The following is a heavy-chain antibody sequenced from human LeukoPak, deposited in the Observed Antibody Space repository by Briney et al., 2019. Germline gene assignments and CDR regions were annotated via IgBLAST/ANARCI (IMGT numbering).Heavy chain of an antibody. D-gene: IGHD2-15*01. CDR2: IYYSGST. Sequence: SETLSLTCTVSGASISGYYWSWIRQPPGKGLEWIGYIYYSGSTNYNPSLKSRVTISVDTSKNQFSLRLSSVTAADTAVYYCARRSRYCSGGSCPLGYWGQGTLVTVSS. V-gene: IGHV4-59*08. J-gene: IGHJ4*02. CDR1: GASISGYY. CDR3: ARRSRYCSGGSCPLGY.